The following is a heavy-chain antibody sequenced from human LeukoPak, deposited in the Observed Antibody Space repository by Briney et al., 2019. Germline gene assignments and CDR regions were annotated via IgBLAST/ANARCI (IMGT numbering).Heavy chain of an antibody. CDR1: GYTFTGYY. CDR3: ARGMGDYYDSSGYPEFDP. J-gene: IGHJ5*02. V-gene: IGHV1-2*06. CDR2: INPNSGGT. Sequence: ASVKVSCKASGYTFTGYYMHWVRQAPGQGLEWMGRINPNSGGTNYAQKFQGRVTMTRDTSISTAYMELSRLGSDDTAVYYCARGMGDYYDSSGYPEFDPWGQGTLVTVSS. D-gene: IGHD3-22*01.